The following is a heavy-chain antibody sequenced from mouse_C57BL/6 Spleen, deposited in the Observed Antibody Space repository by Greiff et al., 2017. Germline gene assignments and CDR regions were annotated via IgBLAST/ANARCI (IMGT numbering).Heavy chain of an antibody. Sequence: QVQLQQPGAELVKPGASVKLSCKASGYTFTSYWMHWVKQRPGQGLEWIGLIHPSSGSTNYNEKFKGKATLTVDKSSSTAYMQLSSLTSEDSAVYYCARGGYGVFDYWGQGTTVTVTA. D-gene: IGHD1-1*02. CDR1: GYTFTSYW. CDR2: IHPSSGST. J-gene: IGHJ2*01. V-gene: IGHV1-64*01. CDR3: ARGGYGVFDY.